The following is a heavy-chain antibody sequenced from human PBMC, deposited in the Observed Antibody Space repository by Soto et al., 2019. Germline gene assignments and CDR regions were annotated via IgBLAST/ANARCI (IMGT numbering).Heavy chain of an antibody. J-gene: IGHJ6*02. Sequence: QDQLVQSGAEVKKPGSSVNVSCTASGGNFRNYGVSWVRQAPGQGLEWMGGLIPVFGTTNYAQKFQGRVTITADESTNTTYMELSSLRSDDTAVYFCARASRGAKIRRTYYYPMDVWGHGTTVTVSS. V-gene: IGHV1-69*12. CDR1: GGNFRNYG. CDR2: LIPVFGTT. CDR3: ARASRGAKIRRTYYYPMDV. D-gene: IGHD2-2*01.